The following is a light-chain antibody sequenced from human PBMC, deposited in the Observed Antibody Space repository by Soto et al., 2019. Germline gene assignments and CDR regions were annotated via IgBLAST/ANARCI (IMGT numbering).Light chain of an antibody. CDR3: QQYGSSPPALT. Sequence: EIVLTQSPATLSLSPGERATLSCGASQSVSTNYLAWYQQKPGLAPRLLIYDIFTRATGVPTTISGSGSGTEFTLTISSLQSEDFAVYYCQQYGSSPPALTFGGGTKVDIK. CDR1: QSVSTNY. J-gene: IGKJ4*01. V-gene: IGKV3D-20*01. CDR2: DIF.